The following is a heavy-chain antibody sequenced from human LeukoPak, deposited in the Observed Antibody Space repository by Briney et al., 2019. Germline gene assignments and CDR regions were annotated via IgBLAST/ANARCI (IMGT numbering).Heavy chain of an antibody. D-gene: IGHD3-10*01. J-gene: IGHJ3*02. Sequence: ASVKVSCKASGYTFTNYAMNWVRQAPGQGLEWMGWINTNTGNPTYAQGSTGRFVFSLDTSVSTAYLQISSLKTEDTAIYYCARVVPAEDHDAFDIWGQGTKVTVSS. CDR1: GYTFTNYA. CDR2: INTNTGNP. CDR3: ARVVPAEDHDAFDI. V-gene: IGHV7-4-1*02.